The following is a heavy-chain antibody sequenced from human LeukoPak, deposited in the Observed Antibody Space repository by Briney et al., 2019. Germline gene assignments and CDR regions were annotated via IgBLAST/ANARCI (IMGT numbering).Heavy chain of an antibody. CDR3: AKTITFWSGYYPYYFDY. Sequence: GGSLRLSCAASGFTFSSYAMSWVRQAPGKGLEWVSAISGSGGSTYYADSVKGRFTISRDNFKNTLYLQMNSLRAEDTAVYYCAKTITFWSGYYPYYFDYWGQGTLVTVSS. CDR1: GFTFSSYA. V-gene: IGHV3-23*01. J-gene: IGHJ4*02. D-gene: IGHD3-3*01. CDR2: ISGSGGST.